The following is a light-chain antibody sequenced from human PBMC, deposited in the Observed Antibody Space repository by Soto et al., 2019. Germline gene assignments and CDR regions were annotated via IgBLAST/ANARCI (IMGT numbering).Light chain of an antibody. J-gene: IGKJ3*01. Sequence: DIQMTQSPSSLSASVGDTVTISCRASQTIRAYLNWYQHKPGQAPKLLIFSTSVLQSGVPSRFSGSGSGTDLTLTISSLQPEDFGPYYCQQSFSPPPITFGPGTTVDV. V-gene: IGKV1-39*01. CDR2: STS. CDR3: QQSFSPPPIT. CDR1: QTIRAY.